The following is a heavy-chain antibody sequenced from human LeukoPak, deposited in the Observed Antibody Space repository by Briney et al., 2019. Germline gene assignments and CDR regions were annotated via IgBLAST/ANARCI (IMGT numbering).Heavy chain of an antibody. CDR3: ASSAQPGYGSGSYFPFDP. J-gene: IGHJ5*02. Sequence: ASETLSLTCTVSGGSISSGSYYWSWIRQPAGKGLEWIGRIYTSGSTNYNPSLKSRVTISVDTSKNQFSLKLSSVTAADTAVYYCASSAQPGYGSGSYFPFDPWGQGTLVTVSS. D-gene: IGHD3-10*01. CDR2: IYTSGST. CDR1: GGSISSGSYY. V-gene: IGHV4-61*02.